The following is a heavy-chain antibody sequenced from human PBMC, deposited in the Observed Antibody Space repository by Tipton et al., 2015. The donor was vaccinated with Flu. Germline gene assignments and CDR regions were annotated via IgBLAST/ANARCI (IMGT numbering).Heavy chain of an antibody. CDR2: IYYSGST. V-gene: IGHV4-59*01. D-gene: IGHD5-18*01. CDR1: GGSISSYY. Sequence: TLSLTCTVSGGSISSYYWSWIRQPPGKGLEWIGYIYYSGSTNYNPSLKSRVTISVDTSKNQFSLKLSSVTAADTAVYYCARDSPYLDTAMAPWGQGTLVTVSS. CDR3: ARDSPYLDTAMAP. J-gene: IGHJ5*02.